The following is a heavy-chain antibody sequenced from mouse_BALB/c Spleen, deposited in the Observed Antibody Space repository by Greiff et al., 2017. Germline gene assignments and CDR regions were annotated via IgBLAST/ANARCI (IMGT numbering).Heavy chain of an antibody. CDR2: ISYDGSN. J-gene: IGHJ3*01. D-gene: IGHD2-3*01. V-gene: IGHV3-6*02. CDR1: GYSITSGYY. Sequence: EVQLVESGPGLVKPSQSLSLTCSVTGYSITSGYYWNWIRQFPGNKLEWMGYISYDGSNNYNPSLKNRISITRDTSKNQFFLKLNSVTTEDTATEYCARGGYVGYTWCAYWGPGTLVTVSA. CDR3: ARGGYVGYTWCAY.